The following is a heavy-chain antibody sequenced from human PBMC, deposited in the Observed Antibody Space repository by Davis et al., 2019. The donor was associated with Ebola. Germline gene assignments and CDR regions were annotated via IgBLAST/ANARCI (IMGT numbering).Heavy chain of an antibody. V-gene: IGHV5-51*01. Sequence: GESLKISCKGSGYSFTSYWIGWVSQMPGKGLEWMGIIYPGYSHTRYSPSFQGQVTISADKSISTAYLQWSSLKASDTAMYYCARLEMATMLDYWGQGTLVTVSS. CDR1: GYSFTSYW. CDR3: ARLEMATMLDY. J-gene: IGHJ4*02. CDR2: IYPGYSHT. D-gene: IGHD5-24*01.